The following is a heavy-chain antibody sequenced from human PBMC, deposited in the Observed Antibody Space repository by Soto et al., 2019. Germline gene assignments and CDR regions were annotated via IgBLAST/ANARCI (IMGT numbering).Heavy chain of an antibody. J-gene: IGHJ4*02. D-gene: IGHD3-10*01. CDR3: TRGPRPISTGTGAY. CDR2: IYNDGTYS. V-gene: IGHV3-74*01. CDR1: GFIFKMYW. Sequence: GGSLRLSCAASGFIFKMYWMHWVRQSPGKGLVWISRIYNDGTYSDYADSVRGRFTVSRDNVNDTLYLQMNNLRAEDSGLYYCTRGPRPISTGTGAYWGQGTQVTVSS.